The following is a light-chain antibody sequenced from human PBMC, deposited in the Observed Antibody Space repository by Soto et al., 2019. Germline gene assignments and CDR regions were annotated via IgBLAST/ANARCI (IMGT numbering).Light chain of an antibody. J-gene: IGKJ5*01. V-gene: IGKV3-15*01. CDR1: QSVTFN. Sequence: EKVMTQSPGTLSVSPGESATLSCRASQSVTFNVAWYQQKPGQAPRLLIYGASIRATGIPDRFSGSGSGTEFTLTINSLQSEDFAVYYCQQYDKWPITFGQGTQLEIK. CDR2: GAS. CDR3: QQYDKWPIT.